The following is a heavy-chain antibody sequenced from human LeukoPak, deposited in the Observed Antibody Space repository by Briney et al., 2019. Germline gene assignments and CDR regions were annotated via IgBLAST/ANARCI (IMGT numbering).Heavy chain of an antibody. CDR2: IYYSGST. CDR1: GGSISSSSYY. CDR3: ARGLVTDGFDP. Sequence: PSETLSLTCTVSGGSISSSSYYRGWIRQPPGKGLEWIGYIYYSGSTYYNPSLKSRVTISVDTSKNQFSLKLSSVTAADTAVYYCARGLVTDGFDPWGQGTLVTVSS. V-gene: IGHV4-30-4*08. D-gene: IGHD2-21*02. J-gene: IGHJ5*02.